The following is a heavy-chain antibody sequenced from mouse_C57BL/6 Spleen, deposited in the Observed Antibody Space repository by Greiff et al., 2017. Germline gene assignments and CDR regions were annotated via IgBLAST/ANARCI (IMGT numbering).Heavy chain of an antibody. V-gene: IGHV2-6*03. CDR3: ARSDYDGYYFDY. Sequence: QVQLKESGPGLVAPSQSLSITCTVSGFSLTSYAVHWVRQPPGKGLEWLVVIWSDGSTTYNSALKSRLSISKDNSKSQIFLKMNSLQTDDTAMYYCARSDYDGYYFDYWGQGTTLTVSS. J-gene: IGHJ2*01. D-gene: IGHD2-4*01. CDR2: IWSDGST. CDR1: GFSLTSYA.